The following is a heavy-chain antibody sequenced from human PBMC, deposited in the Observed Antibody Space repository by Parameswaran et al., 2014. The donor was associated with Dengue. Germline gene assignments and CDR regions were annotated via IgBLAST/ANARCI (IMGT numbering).Heavy chain of an antibody. Sequence: RWIRQPPGKGLEWIGYIYYSGSTNYNPSLKSRVTISVDTSKNQFSLKLSSVTAADTAVYYCARGEHYYYGMDVWGQGTTVTVSS. D-gene: IGHD1-26*01. CDR3: ARGEHYYYGMDV. V-gene: IGHV4-59*01. CDR2: IYYSGST. J-gene: IGHJ6*02.